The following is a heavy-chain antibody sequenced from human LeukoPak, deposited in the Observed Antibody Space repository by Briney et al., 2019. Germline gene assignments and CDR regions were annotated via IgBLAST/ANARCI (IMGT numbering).Heavy chain of an antibody. D-gene: IGHD3-22*01. Sequence: GASVKVSCKASGYTFTSYGISWVRQAPGQGLEWMGWISAYNGNTNYAQKLQGRVTMTTDTSTSTAYMELRSLRSDDTAVYYCARSRHYYDSSGYEDYWGQGTLVTVSS. CDR2: ISAYNGNT. CDR1: GYTFTSYG. J-gene: IGHJ4*02. V-gene: IGHV1-18*01. CDR3: ARSRHYYDSSGYEDY.